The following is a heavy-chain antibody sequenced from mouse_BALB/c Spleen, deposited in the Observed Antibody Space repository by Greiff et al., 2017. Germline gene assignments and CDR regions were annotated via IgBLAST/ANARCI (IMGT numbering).Heavy chain of an antibody. CDR2: IDPSDSET. CDR3: TSGGLRRGNAMDY. D-gene: IGHD2-4*01. Sequence: VQLQQSGPQLVRPGASVKISCKASGYSFTSYWMHWVKQRPGQGLEWIGMIDPSDSETRLNQKFKDKATLTVDKSSSTAYMQLSSPTSEDSAVYYCTSGGLRRGNAMDYWGQGTSVTVSS. V-gene: IGHV1S127*01. J-gene: IGHJ4*01. CDR1: GYSFTSYW.